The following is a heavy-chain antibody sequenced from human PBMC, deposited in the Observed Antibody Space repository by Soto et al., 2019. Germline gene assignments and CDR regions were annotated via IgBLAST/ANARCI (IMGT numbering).Heavy chain of an antibody. CDR1: GGSISRYY. CDR3: ARDLWGYCGTDCYPLDV. D-gene: IGHD2-21*02. J-gene: IGHJ6*02. CDR2: MYNTGST. V-gene: IGHV4-59*01. Sequence: SETLSLTCTVSGGSISRYYWSWIRQPPGKGLEWIGYMYNTGSTVYNPPFKSRVTISVDTSKNQFSLKLNSVTAADTAVYYCARDLWGYCGTDCYPLDVWGQGTTVT.